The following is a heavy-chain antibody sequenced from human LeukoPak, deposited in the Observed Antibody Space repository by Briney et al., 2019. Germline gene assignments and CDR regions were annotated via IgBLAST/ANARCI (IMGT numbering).Heavy chain of an antibody. Sequence: PSETLSLTCTVSGGSISSYYWSWIRQPPGKGLEWIGYIYYSGSTNYNPSLRSRVTISVDTSKNQLSLKLSSVTAADTAVYYCARGHSSGYYKYYFDYWGQGTLVTVSS. V-gene: IGHV4-59*01. CDR3: ARGHSSGYYKYYFDY. CDR2: IYYSGST. CDR1: GGSISSYY. D-gene: IGHD3-22*01. J-gene: IGHJ4*02.